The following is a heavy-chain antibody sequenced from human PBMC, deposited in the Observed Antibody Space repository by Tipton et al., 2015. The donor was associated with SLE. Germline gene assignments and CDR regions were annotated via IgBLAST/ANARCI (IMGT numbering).Heavy chain of an antibody. J-gene: IGHJ4*02. V-gene: IGHV4-39*07. CDR2: IYYSGST. CDR1: GGSISSDYYY. D-gene: IGHD5-12*01. Sequence: TLSLTCTFSGGSISSDYYYWGWIRQPPGKGLEWIGSIYYSGSTYYNPSLKSRVTMSVDTSKNHFSLRLSSVTAADTAVYYCARLISAYDCNFDYWGQGTLVTVSS. CDR3: ARLISAYDCNFDY.